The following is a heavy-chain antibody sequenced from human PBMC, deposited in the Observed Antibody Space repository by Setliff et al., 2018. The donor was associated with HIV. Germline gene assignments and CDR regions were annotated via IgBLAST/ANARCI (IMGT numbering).Heavy chain of an antibody. CDR2: INTETGNP. Sequence: ASVKVSCKASGYTLTTYGISWVRQAPGQGLEWMGWINTETGNPMYAQGFRGRFVFSLDTSVSTAYLQISSLKAEDTAMYYCARLGSSWSTFDYWGQGALVTAPQ. CDR3: ARLGSSWSTFDY. D-gene: IGHD6-13*01. J-gene: IGHJ4*02. CDR1: GYTLTTYG. V-gene: IGHV7-4-1*02.